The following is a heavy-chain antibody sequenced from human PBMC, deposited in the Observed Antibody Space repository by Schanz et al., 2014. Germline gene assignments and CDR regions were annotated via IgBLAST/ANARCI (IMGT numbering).Heavy chain of an antibody. D-gene: IGHD4-17*01. CDR1: GFTFISYD. CDR2: TRYDGNNK. J-gene: IGHJ4*02. V-gene: IGHV3-33*01. CDR3: VRDLGGDQTDY. Sequence: QVQLVESGGGVVQPGRSLRLSCVASGFTFISYDIHWVRQAPGKGLEWVAATRYDGNNKYYVDSVKGRFTISRDNSKNTLYLQVNSLRAEDTAVYYCVRDLGGDQTDYWGQGTLVTVSS.